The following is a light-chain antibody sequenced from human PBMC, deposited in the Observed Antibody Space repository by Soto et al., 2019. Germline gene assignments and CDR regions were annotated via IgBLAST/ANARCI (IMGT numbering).Light chain of an antibody. CDR1: SSDVGSYGL. J-gene: IGLJ1*01. CDR3: CSYAGSNTFV. V-gene: IGLV2-23*01. CDR2: EGS. Sequence: QSALTQPASVSGSPGQSITISCTGTSSDVGSYGLVSWYQQHPGKAPKLMIYEGSKRPSGVSNRFSSSKSDNTASLTISGLQAEDEADYYCCSYAGSNTFVFGTGTKVTVL.